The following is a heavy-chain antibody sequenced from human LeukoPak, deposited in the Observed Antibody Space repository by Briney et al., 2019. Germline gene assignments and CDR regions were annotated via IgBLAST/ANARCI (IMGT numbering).Heavy chain of an antibody. J-gene: IGHJ4*02. Sequence: SETLSLTCTVSGGSISSYYWSWIRQPPGKGLEWIGEINHSGSTNYNPSLKSRVTISVDTSKNQFSLKLSSVTAADTAVYYCARLYGITGTTLWDYWGQGTLVTVSS. CDR1: GGSISSYY. CDR2: INHSGST. D-gene: IGHD1-7*01. CDR3: ARLYGITGTTLWDY. V-gene: IGHV4-34*01.